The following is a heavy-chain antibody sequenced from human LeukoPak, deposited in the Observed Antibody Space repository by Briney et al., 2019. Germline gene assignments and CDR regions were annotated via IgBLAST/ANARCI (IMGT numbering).Heavy chain of an antibody. CDR1: GFTLDDYA. D-gene: IGHD2-8*02. CDR2: ISGDGGST. CDR3: AKDGGLYGWSSYDY. V-gene: IGHV3-43*02. J-gene: IGHJ4*02. Sequence: GGSLRLSCGASGFTLDDYAMHWVRQAPGKGLEWVSLISGDGGSTDYADSVKGRFTISRDNSKNSLYLQMNSLRTEDTALYYCAKDGGLYGWSSYDYWGQGTLVTVSS.